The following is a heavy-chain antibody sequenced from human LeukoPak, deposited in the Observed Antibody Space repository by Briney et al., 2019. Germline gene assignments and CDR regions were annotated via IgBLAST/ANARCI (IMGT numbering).Heavy chain of an antibody. J-gene: IGHJ1*01. CDR3: ARAYGDSGHFQH. CDR2: IYYSGST. Sequence: SETLSLTCTVSGGSISSGDYYWSWIRQPPGKGLEGIGYIYYSGSTYYNPSLKSRVTISVDTSKNQFSLKLSSVTAADTAVYYCARAYGDSGHFQHWGQGTLVTVSS. CDR1: GGSISSGDYY. D-gene: IGHD4-17*01. V-gene: IGHV4-30-4*08.